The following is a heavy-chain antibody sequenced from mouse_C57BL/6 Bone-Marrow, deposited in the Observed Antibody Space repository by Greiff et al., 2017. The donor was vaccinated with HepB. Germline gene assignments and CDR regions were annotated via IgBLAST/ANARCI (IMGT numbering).Heavy chain of an antibody. CDR3: YGNYFDY. Sequence: QVQLQQPGAELVRPGTSVKLSCKASGYTFTSYWMHWVKQRPGQGLEWIGVIDPSDSYTNYNQKFTGKATLTVDTSSSTAYMQLSSLTSEDSAVYYCYGNYFDYWGQGTTLTVSS. CDR1: GYTFTSYW. CDR2: IDPSDSYT. J-gene: IGHJ2*01. V-gene: IGHV1-59*01. D-gene: IGHD2-1*01.